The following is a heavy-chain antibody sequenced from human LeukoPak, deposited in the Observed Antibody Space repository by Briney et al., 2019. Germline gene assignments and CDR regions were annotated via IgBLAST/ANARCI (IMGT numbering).Heavy chain of an antibody. CDR1: GYTFTGYY. CDR3: ARDRGSSGSYEGHRVFDY. D-gene: IGHD1-26*01. J-gene: IGHJ4*02. Sequence: ASVKVSCKASGYTFTGYYMHWVRQAPGQGLQWMGRISPYNGNTNYAEKFQGRVSMATDTSTTTAYMELGSLISDDTAVYYCARDRGSSGSYEGHRVFDYWGQGTLVTVSS. CDR2: ISPYNGNT. V-gene: IGHV1-18*04.